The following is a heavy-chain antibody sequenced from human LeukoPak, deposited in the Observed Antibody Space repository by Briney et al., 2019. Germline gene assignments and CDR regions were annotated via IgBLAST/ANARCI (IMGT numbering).Heavy chain of an antibody. CDR1: GGSISSSNW. D-gene: IGHD3-3*01. CDR3: AGSELRFLEWLSPNNWFDP. J-gene: IGHJ5*02. V-gene: IGHV4-61*01. CDR2: IYYSGRT. Sequence: SETLSLTCAVSGGSISSSNWWNWIRQPPGKGLEWIGYIYYSGRTNYNPALKSRVSMSIDTSKNQFSLKLSSVTAADTAVYFCAGSELRFLEWLSPNNWFDPWGQGTLVTVSS.